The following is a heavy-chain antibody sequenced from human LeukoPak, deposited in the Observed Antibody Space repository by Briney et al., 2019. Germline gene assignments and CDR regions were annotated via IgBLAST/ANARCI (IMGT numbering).Heavy chain of an antibody. CDR1: GGSISSSSYY. V-gene: IGHV4-39*07. Sequence: PSETLSLTCTVSGGSISSSSYYWGWIRQPPGKGLEWIGSIYYSGSTYYNPSLKSRVTISVDTSKNQFSLKLGSVTAADTAVYYCARDEEGCFDYWGQGTLVTVSS. CDR3: ARDEEGCFDY. D-gene: IGHD6-19*01. J-gene: IGHJ4*02. CDR2: IYYSGST.